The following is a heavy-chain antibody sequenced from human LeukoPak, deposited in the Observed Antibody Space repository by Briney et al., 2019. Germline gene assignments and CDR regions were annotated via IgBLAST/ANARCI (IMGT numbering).Heavy chain of an antibody. V-gene: IGHV4-59*08. D-gene: IGHD2-21*02. Sequence: SETLSLTCAVSGDSISSFYWSWIRQPPGKGLEWIGYISYSGSTSYNPSLKSRVTMSLDTSKNQFSLKLSSMTAADTAVYYCARRDSNSGVDPWGQGTLVTVSS. CDR3: ARRDSNSGVDP. J-gene: IGHJ5*02. CDR1: GDSISSFY. CDR2: ISYSGST.